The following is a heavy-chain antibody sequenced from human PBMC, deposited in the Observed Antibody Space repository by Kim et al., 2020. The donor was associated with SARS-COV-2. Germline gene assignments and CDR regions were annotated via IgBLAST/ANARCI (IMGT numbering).Heavy chain of an antibody. V-gene: IGHV3-30*07. D-gene: IGHD3-9*01. J-gene: IGHJ4*02. CDR3: ARDRRNYDILTGYYRR. Sequence: SVKGRFTISRDNSKNTLYLQMNRLRAEDTAVYYCARDRRNYDILTGYYRRWGQGTLVTVSS.